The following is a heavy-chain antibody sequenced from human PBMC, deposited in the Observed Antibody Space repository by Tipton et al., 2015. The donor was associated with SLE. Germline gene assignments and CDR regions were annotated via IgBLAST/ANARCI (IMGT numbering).Heavy chain of an antibody. J-gene: IGHJ6*02. CDR1: GGSTSSYY. CDR2: IYTSGST. CDR3: ARDGVVIIGHGMDV. V-gene: IGHV4-4*07. Sequence: TLSLTCTVSGGSTSSYYWSWIRQPAGKGLEWIGRIYTSGSTNYNPPLKSRVTMSVDTSKNQFSLKLSSVTAADTAVYYCARDGVVIIGHGMDVWGQGTTVTVSS. D-gene: IGHD3-3*01.